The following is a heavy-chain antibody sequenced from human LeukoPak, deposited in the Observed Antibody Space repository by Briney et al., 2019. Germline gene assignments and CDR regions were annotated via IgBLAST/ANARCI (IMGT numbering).Heavy chain of an antibody. D-gene: IGHD3-3*01. CDR2: IYPGDSDT. V-gene: IGHV5-51*01. CDR3: ARGMVATSTTLDY. CDR1: GYSFTSYW. Sequence: GESLQISCQGSGYSFTSYWIGWVRQMPGKGLEWMGIIYPGDSDTRYSPSFQGRVTISADKSISTAYLQWSSLKASDTAMYYCARGMVATSTTLDYWGQGTLVTVSS. J-gene: IGHJ4*02.